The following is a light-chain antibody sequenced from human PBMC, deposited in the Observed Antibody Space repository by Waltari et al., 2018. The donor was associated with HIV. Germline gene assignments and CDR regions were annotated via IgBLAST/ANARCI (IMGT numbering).Light chain of an antibody. V-gene: IGLV2-23*02. CDR1: SSDVGSYKH. J-gene: IGLJ2*01. CDR3: SSYAGSRTFVI. Sequence: QSALTQPASVSGSPGQSITISCTGSSSDVGSYKHVSWYQQHPGKAPRLIIYEVSKRPSGVSNRYSASKSGKTASLTVSGLRAEDEADYYCSSYAGSRTFVIFGGCTKLTVL. CDR2: EVS.